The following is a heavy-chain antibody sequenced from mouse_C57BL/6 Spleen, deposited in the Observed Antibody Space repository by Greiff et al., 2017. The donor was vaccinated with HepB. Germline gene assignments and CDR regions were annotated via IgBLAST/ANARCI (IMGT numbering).Heavy chain of an antibody. Sequence: QVQLKESGPELVKPGASVKISCKASGYAFSSSWMNWVKQRPGKGLEWIGRIYPGDGDTNYNGKFKGKATLTADKSSSTAYMQLSSLTSEDSAVYFCARDDYDEFFAYWGQGTLVTVSA. J-gene: IGHJ3*01. CDR2: IYPGDGDT. CDR3: ARDDYDEFFAY. CDR1: GYAFSSSW. D-gene: IGHD2-4*01. V-gene: IGHV1-82*01.